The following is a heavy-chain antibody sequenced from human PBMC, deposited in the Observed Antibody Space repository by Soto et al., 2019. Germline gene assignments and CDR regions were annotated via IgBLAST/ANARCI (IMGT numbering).Heavy chain of an antibody. Sequence: GGSLRLSCAASGFTFSSYSMNWVRQAPGKGLEWVSSISSSSSYIYYADSVKGRFTISRDNAKNSLYLQMNSLRAEDTAVYYCARDSFQWLVTYFDYWGQGTLVTVSS. V-gene: IGHV3-21*01. J-gene: IGHJ4*02. CDR1: GFTFSSYS. D-gene: IGHD6-19*01. CDR2: ISSSSSYI. CDR3: ARDSFQWLVTYFDY.